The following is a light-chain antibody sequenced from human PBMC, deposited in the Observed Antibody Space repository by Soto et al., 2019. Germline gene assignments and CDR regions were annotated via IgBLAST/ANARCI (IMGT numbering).Light chain of an antibody. Sequence: QSALTQPASVSGSPGQSITISCTGTSSDVGGYNYVSWYQHHPGKAPKVMIYDVSNRPSGVSNRFSGSKSGNTTSLTISGLQADDEADYYCSSYTISSTLVFGGGTQLTVL. J-gene: IGLJ2*01. CDR1: SSDVGGYNY. CDR3: SSYTISSTLV. CDR2: DVS. V-gene: IGLV2-14*03.